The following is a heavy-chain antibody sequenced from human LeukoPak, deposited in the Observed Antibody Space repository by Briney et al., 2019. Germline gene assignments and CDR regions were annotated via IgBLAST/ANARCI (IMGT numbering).Heavy chain of an antibody. V-gene: IGHV4-59*08. D-gene: IGHD4-23*01. CDR3: ARLNGGN. CDR1: GDSISTYS. CDR2: IDYSGST. Sequence: SETLSLTCTVSGDSISTYSWSWIRQPPGKGPEWIGYIDYSGSTAYNPTLNGRVAVSLDASKNQFSLKLRSVTAADTAVYYCARLNGGNWGPGILVTVSS. J-gene: IGHJ4*02.